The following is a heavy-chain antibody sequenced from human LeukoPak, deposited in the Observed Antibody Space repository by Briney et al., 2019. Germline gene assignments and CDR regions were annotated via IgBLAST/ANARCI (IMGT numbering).Heavy chain of an antibody. CDR2: LYAGGES. D-gene: IGHD2-15*01. J-gene: IGHJ4*02. CDR1: GFAVKFAY. Sequence: SGGSLRLSCSASGFAVKFAYMSWVRQAPGKGLEWVSVLYAGGESYYADSVKGRFTISRDNAKNSLYLQMNSLRAEDTAVYYCARESSGEYPDYWGQGTLVTVSS. V-gene: IGHV3-53*01. CDR3: ARESSGEYPDY.